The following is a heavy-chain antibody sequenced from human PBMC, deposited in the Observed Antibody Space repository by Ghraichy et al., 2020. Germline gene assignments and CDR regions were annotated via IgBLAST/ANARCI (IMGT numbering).Heavy chain of an antibody. J-gene: IGHJ5*02. Sequence: SETLSLTCAVYGGSFSGYYWSWIRQPPGKGLEWIGEINHSGSTNYNPSLKSRVTISVDTSKNQFSLKLSSVTAADTAVYYCARVTGSYGSGNWFDPWGQGTLVTVSS. CDR1: GGSFSGYY. CDR3: ARVTGSYGSGNWFDP. CDR2: INHSGST. D-gene: IGHD3-10*01. V-gene: IGHV4-34*01.